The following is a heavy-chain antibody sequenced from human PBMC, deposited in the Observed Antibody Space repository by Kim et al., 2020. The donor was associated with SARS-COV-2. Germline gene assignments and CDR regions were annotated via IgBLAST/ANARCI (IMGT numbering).Heavy chain of an antibody. Sequence: GGSLRLSCAASGFTFSSYWMHWVRQAPGKGLEWVSRIKTDGSSTHYADSVKGRFTISRDNAKDTLYLEMNSLRVEDTAVYYCARAPFGYYSDYWGYGTLV. J-gene: IGHJ4*01. D-gene: IGHD3-22*01. CDR2: IKTDGSST. CDR1: GFTFSSYW. V-gene: IGHV3-74*01. CDR3: ARAPFGYYSDY.